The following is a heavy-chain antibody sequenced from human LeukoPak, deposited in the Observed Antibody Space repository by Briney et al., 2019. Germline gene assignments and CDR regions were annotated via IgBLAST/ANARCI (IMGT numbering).Heavy chain of an antibody. J-gene: IGHJ6*03. Sequence: PSETLSLTCTVSVGSISSYYWSWIRQPPGKGLEWIGYIYYSGSTNYNPSLKSRVTISVDTSKNQFSLKLSSVTAADTAVYYCARAYLGFGEFYMDVWGKGTTVTISS. D-gene: IGHD3-10*01. CDR1: VGSISSYY. V-gene: IGHV4-59*01. CDR2: IYYSGST. CDR3: ARAYLGFGEFYMDV.